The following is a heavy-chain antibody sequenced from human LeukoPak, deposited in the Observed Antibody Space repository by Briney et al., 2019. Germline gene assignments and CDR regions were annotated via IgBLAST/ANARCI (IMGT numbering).Heavy chain of an antibody. CDR1: GGPISNSIYY. CDR2: VFYSGTT. D-gene: IGHD3-10*01. CDR3: ATETITMIRGEPFHY. J-gene: IGHJ4*02. Sequence: SETLSLTCTVSGGPISNSIYYWGCIRQPPGKGLEWIGSVFYSGTTHSNPSLKSRVTISVDTSKNQFSLMLNSVTAADTAFYYCATETITMIRGEPFHYWGPGTLVTVSS. V-gene: IGHV4-39*07.